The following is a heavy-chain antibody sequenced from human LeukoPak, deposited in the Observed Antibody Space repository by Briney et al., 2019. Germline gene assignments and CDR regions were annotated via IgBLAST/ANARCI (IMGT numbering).Heavy chain of an antibody. Sequence: SETLSLTCTVSGDSISIYYWSWIREPPGKGLEWIGYIYYSGSTNYNPSLKSRVTISVDTSKNQFSLKLSSVTAADTAVYYCARSPSSDWSYFDYWGQGTLVTVSS. D-gene: IGHD6-19*01. J-gene: IGHJ4*02. CDR1: GDSISIYY. V-gene: IGHV4-59*08. CDR3: ARSPSSDWSYFDY. CDR2: IYYSGST.